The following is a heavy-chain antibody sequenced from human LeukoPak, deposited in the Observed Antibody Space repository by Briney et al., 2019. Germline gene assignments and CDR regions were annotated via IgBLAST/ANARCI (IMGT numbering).Heavy chain of an antibody. J-gene: IGHJ4*02. CDR1: GDSISNHY. CDR2: IFYSGNT. V-gene: IGHV4-59*11. D-gene: IGHD1-26*01. CDR3: ARDRGEGIVGTFDY. Sequence: ASETLSLTCTVSGDSISNHYWSWIRQPPGEGLVGIGYIFYSGNTHYNPSLKSRVTISVDTSKNQFSLRLSSVTPADTAVYYCARDRGEGIVGTFDYWGQGTLVTVSS.